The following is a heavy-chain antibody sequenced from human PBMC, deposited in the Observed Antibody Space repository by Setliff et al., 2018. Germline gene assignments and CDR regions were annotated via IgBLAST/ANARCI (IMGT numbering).Heavy chain of an antibody. Sequence: GGSLRLSCAASGFSFSNVWLSWVRQAPGKGLEWVGRIKSESDGGAPDYGAPVKGRFTISRDDSKNTLYLQMDSLNPEDTAIYYCATPALFTTGWFGYHGMDVWGQGITVTV. CDR1: GFSFSNVW. D-gene: IGHD3-10*01. J-gene: IGHJ6*02. CDR2: IKSESDGGAP. CDR3: ATPALFTTGWFGYHGMDV. V-gene: IGHV3-15*01.